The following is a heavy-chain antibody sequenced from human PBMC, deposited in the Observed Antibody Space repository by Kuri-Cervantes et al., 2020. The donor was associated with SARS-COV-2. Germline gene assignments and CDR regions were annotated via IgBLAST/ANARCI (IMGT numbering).Heavy chain of an antibody. CDR3: AHRGVAFFSGPYFDY. Sequence: SGPTLVKPTQTLTLTCTFSGFSLSTSGMCVSWIRQPPGKALEWLARIDWDDDKYYSTSLKTRLTITKDTSKNQVVLTMTNMGPVDTATYYCAHRGVAFFSGPYFDYWGQGTLVTVSS. CDR1: GFSLSTSGMC. CDR2: IDWDDDK. D-gene: IGHD2-15*01. J-gene: IGHJ4*02. V-gene: IGHV2-70*12.